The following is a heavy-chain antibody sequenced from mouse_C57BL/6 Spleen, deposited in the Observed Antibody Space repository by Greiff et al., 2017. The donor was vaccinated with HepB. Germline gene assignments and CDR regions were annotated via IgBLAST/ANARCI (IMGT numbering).Heavy chain of an antibody. Sequence: QVQLQQSGAELVRPGTSVKLSCKASGYTFTSYWMHWVKQRPGQGLEWIGVIDPSDSYTNYNQKFKGKATLTVDTSSSTAYMQLSSLTSEDSAVYYCARRVTTVVARADYWGQGTTLTVSS. V-gene: IGHV1-59*01. J-gene: IGHJ2*01. CDR2: IDPSDSYT. CDR1: GYTFTSYW. CDR3: ARRVTTVVARADY. D-gene: IGHD1-1*01.